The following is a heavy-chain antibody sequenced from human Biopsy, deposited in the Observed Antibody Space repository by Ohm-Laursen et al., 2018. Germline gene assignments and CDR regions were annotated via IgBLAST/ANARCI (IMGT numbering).Heavy chain of an antibody. CDR3: ARDPLNGHKHFDY. CDR2: INCKTGAT. V-gene: IGHV1-2*02. J-gene: IGHJ4*02. D-gene: IGHD2-8*01. CDR1: SYTFTDYN. Sequence: SVKVSCKATSYTFTDYNIHWMRQAPGQGLEWLGYINCKTGATNYAQKFQGTVTMTRDTSISTAYLALGSLRSADTAIYYCARDPLNGHKHFDYWGQGSLVTVSS.